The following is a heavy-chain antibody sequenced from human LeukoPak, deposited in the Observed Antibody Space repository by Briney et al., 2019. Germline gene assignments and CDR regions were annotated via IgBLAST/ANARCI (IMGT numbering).Heavy chain of an antibody. J-gene: IGHJ4*02. CDR3: ARVRDYYDSSGPSDY. V-gene: IGHV1-24*01. Sequence: ASVKVSCKVSGYTLTELSMHWVRQAPGKGLEWMGGFDPEDGETIYAQKFQGRVTMTEDTSTDTAYMELSSLRSDDTAVYYCARVRDYYDSSGPSDYWGQGTLVTVSS. CDR2: FDPEDGET. D-gene: IGHD3-22*01. CDR1: GYTLTELS.